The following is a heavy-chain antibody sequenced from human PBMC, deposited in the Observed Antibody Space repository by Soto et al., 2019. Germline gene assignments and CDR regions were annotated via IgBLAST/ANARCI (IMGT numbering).Heavy chain of an antibody. CDR2: ISSSGSTI. CDR1: GFTFSDYY. CDR3: ARLARDIVVVPAAMRDAFDI. D-gene: IGHD2-2*01. J-gene: IGHJ3*02. Sequence: WGSLRLSCGVSGFTFSDYYMSWIRQAPGKGLEWVSYISSSGSTIYYADSVKGRFTISRDNAKNSLYLQMNSLRAEDTAVYYCARLARDIVVVPAAMRDAFDIWGQGTMVTVSS. V-gene: IGHV3-11*04.